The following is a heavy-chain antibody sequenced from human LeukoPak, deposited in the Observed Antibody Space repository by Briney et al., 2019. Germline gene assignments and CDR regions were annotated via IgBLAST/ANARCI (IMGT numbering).Heavy chain of an antibody. J-gene: IGHJ4*02. D-gene: IGHD7-27*01. CDR2: THHSGAT. CDR1: GYSISDGYN. V-gene: IGHV4-38-2*02. Sequence: SETLSLTCSVSGYSISDGYNWGWIRQPPGKGPEWIGSTHHSGATFYNPSLKSRVTISVDTSKNQVSLNLSSVTAADTAVYYCAREHWGRTFPDHWRQGTLVIVSS. CDR3: AREHWGRTFPDH.